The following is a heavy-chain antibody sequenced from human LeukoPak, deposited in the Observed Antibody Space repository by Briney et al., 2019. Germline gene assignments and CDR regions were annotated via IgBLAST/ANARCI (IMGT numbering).Heavy chain of an antibody. V-gene: IGHV3-20*04. Sequence: PGGSLRLSCAASGFTFNDYGMSWVRQALGKGLEWVSGINWNGGRTGYADSMKGRFIISRDNAKNSLYLQVNSLRAEDTALYYCARNFGGGDSSGPYYWGQGTLVTVSS. CDR3: ARNFGGGDSSGPYY. CDR1: GFTFNDYG. J-gene: IGHJ4*02. CDR2: INWNGGRT. D-gene: IGHD3-22*01.